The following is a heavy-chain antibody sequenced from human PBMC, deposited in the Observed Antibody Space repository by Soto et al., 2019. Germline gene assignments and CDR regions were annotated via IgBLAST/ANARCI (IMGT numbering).Heavy chain of an antibody. CDR3: ARALTMALGY. D-gene: IGHD3-10*01. Sequence: ASVKVSCKASGDTFTGYYMHCVRQAPGQGLEWMGWINPNSGGTNYAQKFQGRVTMTRDTSISTAYMELSRLRSDDTAVYYCARALTMALGYWGQGTLVTVSS. CDR1: GDTFTGYY. CDR2: INPNSGGT. V-gene: IGHV1-2*02. J-gene: IGHJ4*02.